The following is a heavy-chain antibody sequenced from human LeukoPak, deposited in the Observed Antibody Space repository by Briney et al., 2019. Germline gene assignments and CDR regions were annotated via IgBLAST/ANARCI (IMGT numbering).Heavy chain of an antibody. V-gene: IGHV4-34*01. D-gene: IGHD3-3*01. CDR3: ASYVFDFWSGYYKAFDY. CDR1: GGSFSGYY. J-gene: IGHJ4*02. CDR2: INHSGST. Sequence: SETLSLICAVYGGSFSGYYWSWIRQPPGKGLEWIGEINHSGSTNYNPSLKSRVTISVDTSKNQFSLKLSSVTAADTAVYYCASYVFDFWSGYYKAFDYWGQGTLVTVSS.